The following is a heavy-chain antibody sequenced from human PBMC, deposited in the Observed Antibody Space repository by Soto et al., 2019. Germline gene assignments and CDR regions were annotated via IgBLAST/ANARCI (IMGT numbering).Heavy chain of an antibody. J-gene: IGHJ3*02. CDR2: INHSGST. CDR1: GGSFSGYY. V-gene: IGHV4-34*01. Sequence: QVQLQQWGAGLLKPSETLSLTCAVYGGSFSGYYWSWIRQPPGKGLEWIGEINHSGSTNYNPSLKSRVTISVDTSKNQFSLKLSSVTAADTAVYYCAVGQRKFWRAFDIWGQGTMVTVSS. CDR3: AVGQRKFWRAFDI. D-gene: IGHD3-3*01.